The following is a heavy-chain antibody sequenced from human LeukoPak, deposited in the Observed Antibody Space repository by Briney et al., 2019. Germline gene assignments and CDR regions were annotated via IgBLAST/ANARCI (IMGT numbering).Heavy chain of an antibody. CDR2: ISWNSGSI. Sequence: GGSLRLSCAASGFTFSSYAMHWVRQAPGKGLEWVSGISWNSGSIGYADSVKGRFTISRDNAKNSLYLQMNSLRAEDTALYYCAEDREAQSYYDILTGYFAFDIWGQGTMVTVSS. CDR1: GFTFSSYA. D-gene: IGHD3-9*01. J-gene: IGHJ3*02. V-gene: IGHV3-9*01. CDR3: AEDREAQSYYDILTGYFAFDI.